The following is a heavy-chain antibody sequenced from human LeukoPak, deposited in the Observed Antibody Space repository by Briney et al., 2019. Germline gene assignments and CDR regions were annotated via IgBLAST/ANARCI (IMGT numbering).Heavy chain of an antibody. CDR2: MNPNSGNT. Sequence: ASVKFSCKASGYTFTIYDINWVRQATGQGLEWMGWMNPNSGNTGYAQKFQGRVSMTRNTPIRTAYMEVSSLRSEDTAVYYCARGTLDCSGGSCYSCKYFQHWGQGTLVTVSS. V-gene: IGHV1-8*01. D-gene: IGHD2-15*01. CDR3: ARGTLDCSGGSCYSCKYFQH. J-gene: IGHJ1*01. CDR1: GYTFTIYD.